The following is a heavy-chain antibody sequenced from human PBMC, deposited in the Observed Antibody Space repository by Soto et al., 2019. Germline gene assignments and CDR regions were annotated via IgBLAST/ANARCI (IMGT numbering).Heavy chain of an antibody. CDR2: IDPIDSYT. CDR3: ARRAHMSRRGETFSYYHHGMDV. Sequence: GESLKISCKGSGYSFTSYWISWVRQMPGKGLEWMGRIDPIDSYTNYSPSFQGHVTISADKSISTAYLQWSSLKASDTAMYYCARRAHMSRRGETFSYYHHGMDVWGQGTTVTVSS. CDR1: GYSFTSYW. J-gene: IGHJ6*02. V-gene: IGHV5-10-1*01. D-gene: IGHD3-16*01.